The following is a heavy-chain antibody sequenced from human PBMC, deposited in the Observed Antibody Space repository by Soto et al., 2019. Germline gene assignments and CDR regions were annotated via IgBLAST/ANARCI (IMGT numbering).Heavy chain of an antibody. J-gene: IGHJ4*02. Sequence: PGGSLRLSCSASGFTFNSYAMHWVRQAPGKGLEYVSAISSNGGSTYYADSVKGRFTISRDNSKNTLYLQMSSLRAEDTAVYYCVKDGIVATISGFDYWGQGTLVTVSS. D-gene: IGHD5-12*01. V-gene: IGHV3-64D*08. CDR1: GFTFNSYA. CDR3: VKDGIVATISGFDY. CDR2: ISSNGGST.